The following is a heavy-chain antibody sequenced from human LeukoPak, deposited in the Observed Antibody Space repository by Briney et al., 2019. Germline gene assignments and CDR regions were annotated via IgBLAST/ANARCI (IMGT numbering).Heavy chain of an antibody. Sequence: GGSLRLSCAASGFTFSSYGMHWVRQAPGKGLEWVAVIWYDGSNKYYADSVKGRFTISRDNSKNTLYLQMNSLRAEDTAVYYCARDPAYYDFWSGYSPEYYFDYWGQGNPGHRLL. CDR3: ARDPAYYDFWSGYSPEYYFDY. V-gene: IGHV3-33*01. J-gene: IGHJ4*02. CDR1: GFTFSSYG. CDR2: IWYDGSNK. D-gene: IGHD3-3*01.